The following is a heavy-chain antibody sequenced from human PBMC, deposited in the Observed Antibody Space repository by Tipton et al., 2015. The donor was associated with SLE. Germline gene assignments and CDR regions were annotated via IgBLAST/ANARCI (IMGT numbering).Heavy chain of an antibody. CDR2: IYYSGST. Sequence: TLSLTCTVSGGSISSSSYYWGWIRQPPGKGLEWIGSIYYSGSTYYNPSLKSRVTISVDTSKNQFSLKLSSVTAADTAVYYCASGGIAYYGMDVWGQGTTVTVSS. V-gene: IGHV4-39*07. CDR1: GGSISSSSYY. J-gene: IGHJ6*02. CDR3: ASGGIAYYGMDV. D-gene: IGHD1-14*01.